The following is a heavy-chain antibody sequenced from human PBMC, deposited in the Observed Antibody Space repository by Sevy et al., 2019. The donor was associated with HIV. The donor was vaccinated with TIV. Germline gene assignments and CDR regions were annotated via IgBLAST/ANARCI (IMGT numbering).Heavy chain of an antibody. CDR1: GFSFSSYA. J-gene: IGHJ4*02. CDR2: ISGSGGST. D-gene: IGHD3-22*01. CDR3: AKAPYDSSGYFFPFDY. V-gene: IGHV3-23*01. Sequence: GGSLRLSCAASGFSFSSYAMSWVRQAPGKGLEWVSAISGSGGSTYYADSVKGRFTISRDNSKNTLYLQMNNLRAEDTAVYYCAKAPYDSSGYFFPFDYWGQGTSVTVSS.